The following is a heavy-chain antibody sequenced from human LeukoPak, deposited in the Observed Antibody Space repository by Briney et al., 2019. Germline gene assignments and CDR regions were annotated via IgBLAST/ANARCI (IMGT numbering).Heavy chain of an antibody. CDR3: ARVFDGGSYPDY. D-gene: IGHD1-26*01. V-gene: IGHV3-21*01. J-gene: IGHJ4*02. CDR1: GFTFSSYS. CDR2: ISSSSSYI. Sequence: GSLRLSCAASGFTFSSYSMNWVRQAPGKGLEWVSSISSSSSYIYYADTVKGRFTISRDNAKNSLYLQMNSLRAEDTAVYYCARVFDGGSYPDYWGQGTLVTVSS.